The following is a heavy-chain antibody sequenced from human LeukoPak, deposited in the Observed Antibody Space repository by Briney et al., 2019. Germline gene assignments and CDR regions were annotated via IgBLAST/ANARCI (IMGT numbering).Heavy chain of an antibody. V-gene: IGHV4-4*07. J-gene: IGHJ4*02. CDR1: DASISSYY. Sequence: SETLSLTCTVSDASISSYYWSWIRQPAGKGLEWIGRIYISGSTNYNPSLKSRVTMSVGTSKTQFSLKLSSVTAADTAVYYCARASYDSSGYYYFDYWGQGTLVTVSS. CDR3: ARASYDSSGYYYFDY. D-gene: IGHD3-22*01. CDR2: IYISGST.